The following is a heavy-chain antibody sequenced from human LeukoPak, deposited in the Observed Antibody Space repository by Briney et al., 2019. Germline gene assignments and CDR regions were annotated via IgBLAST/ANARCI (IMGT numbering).Heavy chain of an antibody. J-gene: IGHJ4*02. CDR2: ISGSGGST. V-gene: IGHV3-23*01. CDR3: AKTLVGATSGPNYYFVS. Sequence: GGSLRLSCAASGFTFSSYSMNWVRQAPGEGLEWVSAISGSGGSTYYPDSVKGRFTISRDNSKNTLYLQINSPRAEDTAIYYCAKTLVGATSGPNYYFVSWGQGTLVAVSS. CDR1: GFTFSSYS. D-gene: IGHD1-26*01.